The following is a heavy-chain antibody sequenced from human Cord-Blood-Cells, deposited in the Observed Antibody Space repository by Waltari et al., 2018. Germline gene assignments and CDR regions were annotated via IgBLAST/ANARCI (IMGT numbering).Heavy chain of an antibody. Sequence: EVQLVESGGGLLQPGGSLRLSRAASGFTVSSNYMGCVRQAPGKGLEWVSVIYSGGSTYYADSVKGRFTISRDNSKNTLYLQMNSLRAEDTAVYYCAREGWYYYYMDVWGKGTTVTVSS. CDR3: AREGWYYYYMDV. CDR2: IYSGGST. D-gene: IGHD6-19*01. J-gene: IGHJ6*03. CDR1: GFTVSSNY. V-gene: IGHV3-53*01.